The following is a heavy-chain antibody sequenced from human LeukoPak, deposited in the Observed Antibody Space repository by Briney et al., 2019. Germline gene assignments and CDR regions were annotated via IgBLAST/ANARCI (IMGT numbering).Heavy chain of an antibody. Sequence: PSETLSLTCAVYGGSFSGYYWSWIRQPPGKGLEWIGEINHSGSTNYNPSLKSRVTISVDTSKNQFSLKLSSVTAADTAVYYCAKDKYNWNYGNWFDPWGQGTLVTVSS. CDR1: GGSFSGYY. D-gene: IGHD1-7*01. CDR2: INHSGST. CDR3: AKDKYNWNYGNWFDP. J-gene: IGHJ5*02. V-gene: IGHV4-34*01.